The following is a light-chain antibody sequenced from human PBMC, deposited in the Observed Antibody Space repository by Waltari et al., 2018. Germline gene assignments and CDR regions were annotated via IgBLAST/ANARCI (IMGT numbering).Light chain of an antibody. CDR2: GAS. CDR1: QSVSENY. J-gene: IGKJ2*01. Sequence: EIVLTQSPGTLSLSPGERGTLSCRASQSVSENYLAWYQQKPGQAPRLLIYGASRRATGIPDRFSGSGSGTDFTLTISRLEPEDFALYYCLQYGSSPGTFGQGTKVEI. V-gene: IGKV3-20*01. CDR3: LQYGSSPGT.